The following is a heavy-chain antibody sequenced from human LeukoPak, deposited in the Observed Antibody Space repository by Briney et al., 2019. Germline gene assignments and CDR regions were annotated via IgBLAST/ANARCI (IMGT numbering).Heavy chain of an antibody. CDR1: GGSISGYY. D-gene: IGHD3-16*01. Sequence: SVTLSLTCTVSGGSISGYYWSWIREPPGKGLEWIGEINHSGSTNYNPSLKSRVTISVDKSKNQFSLKLSSVTAADTAVYYCARGGGLGLRYWGQGTLVTVSS. CDR2: INHSGST. CDR3: ARGGGLGLRY. V-gene: IGHV4-34*01. J-gene: IGHJ4*02.